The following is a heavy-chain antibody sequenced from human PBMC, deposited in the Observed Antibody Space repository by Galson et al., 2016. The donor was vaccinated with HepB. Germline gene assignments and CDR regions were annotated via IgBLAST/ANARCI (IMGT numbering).Heavy chain of an antibody. V-gene: IGHV4-39*01. Sequence: SETLSLTCIVSGGSISTSSYYWGWIRQPPGKELEWIGSIYYSGTTYYNPSLKSRVTISADMSKNKFSLRLTSVTAADTAVYYCARPFNYKYYAMEVWGQGTTVTVSS. CDR2: IYYSGTT. J-gene: IGHJ6*02. CDR3: ARPFNYKYYAMEV. CDR1: GGSISTSSYY.